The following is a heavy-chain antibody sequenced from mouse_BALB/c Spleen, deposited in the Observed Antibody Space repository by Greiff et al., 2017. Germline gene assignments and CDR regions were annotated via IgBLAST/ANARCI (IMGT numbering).Heavy chain of an antibody. J-gene: IGHJ3*01. D-gene: IGHD1-1*01. CDR1: GFTFSSFG. CDR2: ISSGSSTI. CDR3: AHYYGSAWFAY. Sequence: EVQRVESGGGLVQPGGSRKLSCAASGFTFSSFGMHWVRQAPEKGLEWVAYISSGSSTIYYADTVKGRFTISRDNPKNTLFLQMTSLRSEDTAMYYCAHYYGSAWFAYWGQGTLVTVSA. V-gene: IGHV5-17*02.